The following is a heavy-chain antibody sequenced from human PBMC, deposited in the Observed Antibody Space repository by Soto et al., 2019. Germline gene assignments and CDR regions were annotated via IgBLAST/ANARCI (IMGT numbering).Heavy chain of an antibody. CDR2: INHSGST. CDR3: ARERYSYGYGGYYYYGMDV. Sequence: SETLSLTCAVYGGSFSGYYWSWIRQPPGKGLEWIGEINHSGSTNYNPSLKSRVTISVDTSKNQFSLKLSSVTAADTAVYYCARERYSYGYGGYYYYGMDVWGQGNTVT. V-gene: IGHV4-34*01. CDR1: GGSFSGYY. J-gene: IGHJ6*02. D-gene: IGHD5-18*01.